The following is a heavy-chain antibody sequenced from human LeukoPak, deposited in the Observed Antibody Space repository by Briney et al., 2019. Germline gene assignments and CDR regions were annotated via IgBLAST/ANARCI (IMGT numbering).Heavy chain of an antibody. V-gene: IGHV4-59*01. J-gene: IGHJ3*02. CDR3: AKSRTITTDAFDI. CDR2: VYYSGST. CDR1: GGSISRYY. D-gene: IGHD1/OR15-1a*01. Sequence: PSETLSLTCTVSGGSISRYYWSWIRQPPGKGLEWIGYVYYSGSTNYIPSLKSRVIISVDTSKSHFSLKLSSVTAADTAMYHCAKSRTITTDAFDIWGQGTMVTVSS.